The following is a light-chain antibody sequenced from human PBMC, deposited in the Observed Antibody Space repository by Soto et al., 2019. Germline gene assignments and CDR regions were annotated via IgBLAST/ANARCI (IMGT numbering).Light chain of an antibody. V-gene: IGLV2-14*01. Sequence: QSALTQPASVSGSPGQSIAISCTGTSSDVGIYNYVSWYQQHPGKVPKLIIYEVTNRPSGVSNRFSGSKSVNTASLIISGLQAEDEADYYCTSYTTRSTRVFGTGTKVTVL. CDR3: TSYTTRSTRV. CDR1: SSDVGIYNY. CDR2: EVT. J-gene: IGLJ1*01.